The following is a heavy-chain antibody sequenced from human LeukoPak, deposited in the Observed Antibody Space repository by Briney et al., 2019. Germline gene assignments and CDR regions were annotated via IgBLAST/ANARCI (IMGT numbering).Heavy chain of an antibody. V-gene: IGHV3-11*01. CDR1: GFTFSDYY. CDR2: ISSSGSTI. CDR3: ARVWSYYGSGITHPLDY. D-gene: IGHD3-10*01. Sequence: PGGSLRLSCAASGFTFSDYYMSWIRQAPGKGLEWVSYISSSGSTIYYADSVKGRFTISRDNAKNSLYLQMNSLRAEDTAVYCCARVWSYYGSGITHPLDYWGQGTLVTVSS. J-gene: IGHJ4*02.